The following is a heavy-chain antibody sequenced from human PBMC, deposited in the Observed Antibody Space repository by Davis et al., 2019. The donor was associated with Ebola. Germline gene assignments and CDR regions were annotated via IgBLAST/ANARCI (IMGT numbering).Heavy chain of an antibody. CDR3: ARGRDFWRN. Sequence: SETLSLTCAVYGGSFSSYYWSWIRQPPGKGLEWIGEINHSGSTNYNPSLKSRVTISVDTSKNQFSLKLSSMTAADTAVYYCARGRDFWRNWGQGTLVTVSS. CDR2: INHSGST. V-gene: IGHV4-34*01. D-gene: IGHD3-3*01. J-gene: IGHJ4*02. CDR1: GGSFSSYY.